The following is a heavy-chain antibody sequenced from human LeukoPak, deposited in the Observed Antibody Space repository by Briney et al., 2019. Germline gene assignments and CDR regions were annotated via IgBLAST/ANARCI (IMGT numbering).Heavy chain of an antibody. CDR3: ALRVQGVISPFDY. Sequence: PGGSLRLSCAASGFTFSSYAMNWVRQAPGKGLEWVSAISGSGGSTYYADSVKGRFTISRDNSKNMLYLQMNSLRAEDTAVYYCALRVQGVISPFDYWGQGTLVTVSS. V-gene: IGHV3-23*01. J-gene: IGHJ4*02. CDR2: ISGSGGST. D-gene: IGHD3-10*01. CDR1: GFTFSSYA.